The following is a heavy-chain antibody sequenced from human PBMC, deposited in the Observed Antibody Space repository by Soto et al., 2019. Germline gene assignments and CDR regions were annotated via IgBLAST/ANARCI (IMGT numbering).Heavy chain of an antibody. CDR2: IYYSGIT. J-gene: IGHJ4*02. D-gene: IGHD2-15*01. CDR1: GVPITSYY. CDR3: ARAYCGGGSCYYSLFDF. V-gene: IGHV4-59*01. Sequence: SETLSLTCTVSGVPITSYYWSWIRQSPVKGLEWIGYIYYSGITDYNPSLKSRVTISVDTSKNQFSLNLSSVTAADTAVYYCARAYCGGGSCYYSLFDFWGQGTVVTVSS.